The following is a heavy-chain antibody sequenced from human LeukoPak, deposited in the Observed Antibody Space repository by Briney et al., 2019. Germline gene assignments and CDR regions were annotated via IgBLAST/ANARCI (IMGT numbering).Heavy chain of an antibody. Sequence: ASVKVSCKASGYTFTGYYMHWVRQAPGQGLEWMGWINPNSGGTNYAQKFQGRVTMTRDTSISTAYMELSRPRSDDTAVYYCARDPTSLRGVTFDYWGQGTLVTVSS. CDR2: INPNSGGT. V-gene: IGHV1-2*02. CDR1: GYTFTGYY. J-gene: IGHJ4*02. D-gene: IGHD3-10*01. CDR3: ARDPTSLRGVTFDY.